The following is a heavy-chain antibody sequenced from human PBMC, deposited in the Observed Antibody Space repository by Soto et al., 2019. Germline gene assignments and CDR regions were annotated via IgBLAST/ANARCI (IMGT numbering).Heavy chain of an antibody. D-gene: IGHD2-15*01. CDR2: ISGSGGST. J-gene: IGHJ4*02. V-gene: IGHV3-23*01. CDR3: ANSMGGYCSGGSCYEFDY. Sequence: GGSLRLSCAASGFTFSSYAMSWVRQAPGKGLEWVSAISGSGGSTYYADSVKGRFTISRDNSKNTLYLQMNSLRAEDTAVYYCANSMGGYCSGGSCYEFDYWGQGTLVTVSS. CDR1: GFTFSSYA.